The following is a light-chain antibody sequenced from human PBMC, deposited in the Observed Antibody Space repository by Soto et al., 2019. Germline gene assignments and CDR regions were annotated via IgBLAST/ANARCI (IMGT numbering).Light chain of an antibody. Sequence: QSALTQPRSVSGSPGQSVTISCTGTSSDVGGYNYVSWYQQHPGKAPKVMIYDVSERPSGVPDRFSGSESGNTASLTISGLQAEDEADYYCCSYAGSPRYVFGTGTKVTVL. CDR3: CSYAGSPRYV. CDR2: DVS. J-gene: IGLJ1*01. CDR1: SSDVGGYNY. V-gene: IGLV2-11*01.